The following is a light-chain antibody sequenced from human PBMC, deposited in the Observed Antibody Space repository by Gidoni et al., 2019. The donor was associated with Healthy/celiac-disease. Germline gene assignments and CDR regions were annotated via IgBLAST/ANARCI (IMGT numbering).Light chain of an antibody. CDR1: QDISNY. Sequence: DIQMTQSPSSLSASVGYRVTITCQASQDISNYLNWYQQKPGKAPKLMIYDASNLETGVPSRFSGSVSGTDFTFTISSLQPEDIATYYCQQYDNLPSFGQGTRLEIK. CDR2: DAS. CDR3: QQYDNLPS. V-gene: IGKV1-33*01. J-gene: IGKJ5*01.